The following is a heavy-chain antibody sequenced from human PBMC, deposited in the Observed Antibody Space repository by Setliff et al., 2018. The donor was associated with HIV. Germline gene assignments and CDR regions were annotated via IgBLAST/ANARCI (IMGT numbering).Heavy chain of an antibody. D-gene: IGHD5-18*01. V-gene: IGHV3-23*01. J-gene: IGHJ4*02. CDR1: GFSFSPYA. Sequence: GGSLRLSCKATGFSFSPYAMSWVRQAPGKGLEWVSSISGSGRKTYYGDSVKGRFTISRDNSWDTVDLQMNSLRAEDTAVYYCARVLGYSYAYDSWGQGTLVTVSS. CDR2: ISGSGRKT. CDR3: ARVLGYSYAYDS.